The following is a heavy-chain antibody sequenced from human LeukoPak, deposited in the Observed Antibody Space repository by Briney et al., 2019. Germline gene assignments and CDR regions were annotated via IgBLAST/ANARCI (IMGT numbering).Heavy chain of an antibody. D-gene: IGHD3-3*01. CDR1: GFTFRSYW. Sequence: PGGTLRLSCTASGFTFRSYWLAWVRQAPGQGLERVANINAFGGETAYVDSVKGRFTISRDNANNSLYLELRSLRAGDTAVYFCARGETYYDFSGVSPYRSYYYIDVWGKGTPVTVSS. CDR3: ARGETYYDFSGVSPYRSYYYIDV. CDR2: INAFGGET. V-gene: IGHV3-7*04. J-gene: IGHJ6*03.